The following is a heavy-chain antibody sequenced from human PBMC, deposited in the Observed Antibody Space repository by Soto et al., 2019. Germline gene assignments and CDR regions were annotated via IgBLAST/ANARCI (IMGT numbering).Heavy chain of an antibody. D-gene: IGHD2-8*01. CDR1: GGTFSSYT. CDR3: ASPRQSGYCTNGVCYTDGPNYYMDV. CDR2: IIPILGIA. Sequence: ASVKVSCKASGGTFSSYTISWVRQAPGQGLEWMGRIIPILGIANYAQKFQGRVTITADKSTSTAYMELSSLRSEDTAVYYCASPRQSGYCTNGVCYTDGPNYYMDVWGKGTTVTVSS. J-gene: IGHJ6*03. V-gene: IGHV1-69*02.